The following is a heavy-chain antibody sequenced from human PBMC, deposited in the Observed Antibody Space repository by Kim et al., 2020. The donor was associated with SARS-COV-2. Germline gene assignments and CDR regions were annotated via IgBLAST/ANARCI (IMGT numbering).Heavy chain of an antibody. V-gene: IGHV4-39*01. Sequence: SETLSLTCTVSGGSISSSGYYWGWIRQPPGKGLEWIGNIYYSGSTYYNPSLKSRVTISVDTSKNQFSLKLSSVTAADTAVYYCARAFLWFGELLPPSWHSFYFDYWGQGTLVTVSS. CDR2: IYYSGST. J-gene: IGHJ4*02. CDR1: GGSISSSGYY. CDR3: ARAFLWFGELLPPSWHSFYFDY. D-gene: IGHD3-10*01.